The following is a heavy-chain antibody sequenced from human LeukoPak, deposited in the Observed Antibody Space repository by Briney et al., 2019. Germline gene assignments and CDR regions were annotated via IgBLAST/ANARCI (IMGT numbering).Heavy chain of an antibody. V-gene: IGHV4-4*02. J-gene: IGHJ4*02. D-gene: IGHD3-22*01. CDR1: GDSINSLDL. CDR2: MYLSGTT. Sequence: PSETLSLTCAVSGDSINSLDLWSWVRQPPGKGLEWIGEMYLSGTTHSNPSVKSRVTISIDKSKNQFFLNLSSVTAADTAVYYCAGLVGRYSSGLYYYYFDYWGQGTLITVSS. CDR3: AGLVGRYSSGLYYYYFDY.